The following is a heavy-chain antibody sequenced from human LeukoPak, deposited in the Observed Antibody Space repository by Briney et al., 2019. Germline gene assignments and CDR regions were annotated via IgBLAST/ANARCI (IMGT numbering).Heavy chain of an antibody. CDR3: ARVGVTDWFDP. D-gene: IGHD3-10*01. CDR1: GGSISSYY. V-gene: IGHV4-59*01. J-gene: IGHJ5*02. CDR2: IYYSGST. Sequence: SETLSLTCTVSGGSISSYYWSWIRQPPGKGLEWIGYIYYSGSTNYNPSLKSRVTISVDTSKNQFSLKLGSVTAADTAVYYCARVGVTDWFDPWGQGTLVTVSS.